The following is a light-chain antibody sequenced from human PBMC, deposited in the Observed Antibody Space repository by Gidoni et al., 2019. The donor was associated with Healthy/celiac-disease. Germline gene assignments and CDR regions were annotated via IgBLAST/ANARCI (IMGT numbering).Light chain of an antibody. CDR2: EVS. V-gene: IGLV2-14*01. Sequence: QPALTQPASVSGSPGQSITISCTGTSSDVGGYNYVSWYQQHPGKAPKLMIYEVSNRPSGVSNRFAGSKSGNTASLTISGLQAEDEADYYCSSYTSSSTPYVVFGGGTKLT. CDR1: SSDVGGYNY. J-gene: IGLJ2*01. CDR3: SSYTSSSTPYVV.